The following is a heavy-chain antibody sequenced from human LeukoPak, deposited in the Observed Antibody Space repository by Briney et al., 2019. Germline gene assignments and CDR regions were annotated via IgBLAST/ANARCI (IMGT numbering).Heavy chain of an antibody. J-gene: IGHJ4*02. D-gene: IGHD2-21*02. V-gene: IGHV3-23*01. CDR2: ISGSGRTT. CDR3: AKDVGLVTARFYSFDY. CDR1: GFTFSTYG. Sequence: PGGSLRLSCAGSGFTFSTYGMSWVRQAPGKGLEWVSSISGSGRTTYYADSVKGRFTISRDNSKNTLLLQMNSLRAEGTALYYCAKDVGLVTARFYSFDYWGQGTLVTVSS.